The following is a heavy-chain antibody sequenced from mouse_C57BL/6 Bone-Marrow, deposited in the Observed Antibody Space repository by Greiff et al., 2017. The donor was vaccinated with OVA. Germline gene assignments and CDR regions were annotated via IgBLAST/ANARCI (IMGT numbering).Heavy chain of an antibody. J-gene: IGHJ1*03. Sequence: EVQLVESGGGLVKPGGSLKLSCAASGFTFSSYAMSWVRQTPEKRLEWVATLSDGGSYTYYPDNVKGRFTISRDNAKNNLYLQMSHLKSEDTAMYYCARGLTIWYFDVWGTGTTVTVSS. CDR1: GFTFSSYA. CDR2: LSDGGSYT. V-gene: IGHV5-4*01. D-gene: IGHD2-4*01. CDR3: ARGLTIWYFDV.